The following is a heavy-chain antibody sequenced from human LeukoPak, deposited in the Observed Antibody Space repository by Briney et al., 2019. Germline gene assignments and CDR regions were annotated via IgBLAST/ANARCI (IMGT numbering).Heavy chain of an antibody. J-gene: IGHJ4*02. Sequence: ASVKVSCKASGYTFTDYYMHWVRQAPGQGLEWMGWINPHSGGTSYAQKFQGRVTMTRDTSISTVYMEVSRLRSDDTAVYYCARDSSYSSSLYYFEYWGQGTLVTVSS. CDR3: ARDSSYSSSLYYFEY. CDR2: INPHSGGT. CDR1: GYTFTDYY. D-gene: IGHD6-6*01. V-gene: IGHV1-2*02.